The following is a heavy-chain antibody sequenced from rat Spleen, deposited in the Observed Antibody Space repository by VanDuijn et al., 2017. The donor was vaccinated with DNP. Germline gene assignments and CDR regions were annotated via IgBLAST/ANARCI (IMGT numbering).Heavy chain of an antibody. J-gene: IGHJ2*01. CDR1: GVSLTSFS. D-gene: IGHD1-1*01. CDR3: ARDGQWDYLDY. Sequence: QVQLKESGPGLVQPSEILSLTCTVSGVSLTSFSVSWVRQSSGKGPEWLGRMWYDGDAAYNPALKSRLIITRDTSKNQVFLKMNSLQADDSGTYYCARDGQWDYLDYWGQGVIVTVSS. V-gene: IGHV2-34*01. CDR2: MWYDGDA.